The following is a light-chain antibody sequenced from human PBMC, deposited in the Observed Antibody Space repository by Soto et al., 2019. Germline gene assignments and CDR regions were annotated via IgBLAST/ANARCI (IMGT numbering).Light chain of an antibody. CDR2: GAS. CDR3: QQYQNLWT. J-gene: IGKJ1*01. V-gene: IGKV3-15*01. Sequence: EIVLTQSPATLSVSPGERATVSCRASQSVSSNLAWYQQKPGQAPRLLIYGASTRAIDIPARFSGSGSGTEFTLTISGLQSEDFALYYCQQYQNLWTFGQGTKVDI. CDR1: QSVSSN.